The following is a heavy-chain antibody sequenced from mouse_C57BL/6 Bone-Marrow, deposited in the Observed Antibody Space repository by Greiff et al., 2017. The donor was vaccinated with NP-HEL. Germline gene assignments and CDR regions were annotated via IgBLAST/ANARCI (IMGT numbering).Heavy chain of an antibody. CDR3: ARQRGKRGAMDY. D-gene: IGHD2-1*01. CDR2: ISGGGGNT. CDR1: GFTFSSYT. J-gene: IGHJ4*01. Sequence: DVKLVESGGGLVKPGGSLKLSCAASGFTFSSYTMSWVRQTPEKRLEWVATISGGGGNTYYPDSVKGRFTISRDNAKNTLYRQMSSLRSEDTALYYCARQRGKRGAMDYWGQGTSVTVSS. V-gene: IGHV5-9*01.